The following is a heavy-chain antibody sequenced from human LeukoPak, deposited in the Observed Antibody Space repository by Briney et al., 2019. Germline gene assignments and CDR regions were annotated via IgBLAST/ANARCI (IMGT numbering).Heavy chain of an antibody. Sequence: TPSETLSLTCTVSGASISSYFWSWIRQPPGKALEWIGYIYYSGSTNYNPSLKSRVTISVDTSKTHFSLKLSSVTAADTAVYYCARAPYYDSGAFDIWGQGTMVTVSS. J-gene: IGHJ3*02. CDR1: GASISSYF. V-gene: IGHV4-59*01. D-gene: IGHD3-22*01. CDR2: IYYSGST. CDR3: ARAPYYDSGAFDI.